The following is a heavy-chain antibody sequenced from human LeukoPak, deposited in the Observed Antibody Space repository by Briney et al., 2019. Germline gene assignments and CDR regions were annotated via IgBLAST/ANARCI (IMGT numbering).Heavy chain of an antibody. Sequence: SETLSLTCTVSGGSISSYYWTWIRQPPGKGLEWIGYIYYNGSTNYHPSLKTRVTISVDTSKNLFSLKLNSVTAADTAVYYCARQSRGLAVAGLDYWGQGTLVTVSS. J-gene: IGHJ4*02. CDR2: IYYNGST. CDR3: ARQSRGLAVAGLDY. V-gene: IGHV4-59*08. D-gene: IGHD6-19*01. CDR1: GGSISSYY.